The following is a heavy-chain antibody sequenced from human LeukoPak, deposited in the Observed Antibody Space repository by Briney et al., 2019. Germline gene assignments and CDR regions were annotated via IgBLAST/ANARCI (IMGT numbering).Heavy chain of an antibody. J-gene: IGHJ4*02. D-gene: IGHD1-26*01. CDR1: GFTFSSSA. CDR3: VKGGRLRLFYYLDS. V-gene: IGHV3-64D*09. CDR2: ISSNGGGT. Sequence: GGSLRLSCSASGFTFSSSAMHWVRQAPEKGLEYVSAISSNGGGTYYADSVKGRFTISRDNSKNTLYLQMSSLRGEDTAVYYCVKGGRLRLFYYLDSWGQGTLVTVSS.